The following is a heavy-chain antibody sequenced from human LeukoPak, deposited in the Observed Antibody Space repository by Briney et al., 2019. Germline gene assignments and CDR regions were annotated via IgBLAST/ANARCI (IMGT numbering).Heavy chain of an antibody. CDR2: ISSSSSYI. CDR3: ARDISWGSVWFDP. J-gene: IGHJ5*02. CDR1: GFTFSSYS. V-gene: IGHV3-21*01. D-gene: IGHD3-3*02. Sequence: PGGSLRLSCAASGFTFSSYSMNWVRQAPGKGLEWVSSISSSSSYIYYADSVKGRFTISRDNAKNSLYLQMNSLRAEDTAVYYCARDISWGSVWFDPWGQGTLVTVSS.